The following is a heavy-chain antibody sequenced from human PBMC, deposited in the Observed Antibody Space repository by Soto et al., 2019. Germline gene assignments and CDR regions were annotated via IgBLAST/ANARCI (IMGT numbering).Heavy chain of an antibody. Sequence: SETLSLTCTVSGGSISSESYYWGWIRQPPGKGLEWIGSIYYTGNTYYNPSLMSRVTISVDTSKNQFSLKLSSATAADTAVYYCARHFSSGWVYHYGLDVWGQGTTVTVSS. CDR3: ARHFSSGWVYHYGLDV. V-gene: IGHV4-39*01. D-gene: IGHD6-19*01. J-gene: IGHJ6*02. CDR1: GGSISSESYY. CDR2: IYYTGNT.